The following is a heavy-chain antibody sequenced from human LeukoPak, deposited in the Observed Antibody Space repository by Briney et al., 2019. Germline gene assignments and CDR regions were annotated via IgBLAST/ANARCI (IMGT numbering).Heavy chain of an antibody. V-gene: IGHV3-23*01. D-gene: IGHD3-22*01. Sequence: GGSLRLSCAASGLTFSSYAMSWGGQAPGKGLELVSAISGSGGSTYYADSVKGRFTISRDNSKNTLYLQMNSLRAEDTAVYYCAKGGRYASVNYYDSSGYYYLIDYWGQGTLVTVSS. CDR1: GLTFSSYA. CDR3: AKGGRYASVNYYDSSGYYYLIDY. CDR2: ISGSGGST. J-gene: IGHJ4*02.